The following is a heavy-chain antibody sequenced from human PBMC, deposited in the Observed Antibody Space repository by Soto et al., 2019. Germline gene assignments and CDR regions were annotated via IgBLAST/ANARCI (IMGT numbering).Heavy chain of an antibody. CDR2: INHSGST. CDR3: ARNNWNDSRSYYYYGMDV. CDR1: GGSFSGYY. J-gene: IGHJ6*02. V-gene: IGHV4-34*01. Sequence: PSETLSLTCAVYGGSFSGYYCSWIRQPPGKGLEWIGEINHSGSTNYNPSLKSRVTISVDTSKNQFSLKLSSVTAADTAVYYCARNNWNDSRSYYYYGMDVWGQGTTVTVSS. D-gene: IGHD1-1*01.